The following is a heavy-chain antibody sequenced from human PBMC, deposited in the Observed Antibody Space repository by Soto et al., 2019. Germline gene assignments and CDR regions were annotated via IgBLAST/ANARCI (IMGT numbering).Heavy chain of an antibody. Sequence: ASVKVSCKASGYTCTSYGIGWVLQAPGQGLEWMGWISAYNGNTNYAQKLQGRVTMTTDTSTSTAYMELRSLRSDDTAVYYCARDWGRYFDWLPLNWFDPWGQGTLVTVS. D-gene: IGHD3-9*01. CDR3: ARDWGRYFDWLPLNWFDP. CDR2: ISAYNGNT. V-gene: IGHV1-18*01. CDR1: GYTCTSYG. J-gene: IGHJ5*02.